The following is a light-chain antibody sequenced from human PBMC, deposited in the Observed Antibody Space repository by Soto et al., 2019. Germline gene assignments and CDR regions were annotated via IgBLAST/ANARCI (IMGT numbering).Light chain of an antibody. CDR3: LQDYTYPWT. Sequence: IQMTQSPSSLSASVGDRVTITCRASQSISSYLHWYQQKPGKAPNLLIYTGSSLQSGVPSRFSGSGSGTHFTLTINSLQAEDSATYFCLQDYTYPWTFGQGTKVDIK. J-gene: IGKJ1*01. V-gene: IGKV1-6*01. CDR1: QSISSY. CDR2: TGS.